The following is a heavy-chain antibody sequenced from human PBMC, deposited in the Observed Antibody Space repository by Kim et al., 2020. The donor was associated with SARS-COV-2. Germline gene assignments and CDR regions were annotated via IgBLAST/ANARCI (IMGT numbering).Heavy chain of an antibody. Sequence: SETLSLTCTVSGGSISSSSYYWGWIRQPPGKGLEWIGSIYYSGSTYYNPSLKSRVTISVDTSKNQFSLKLSSVTAADTAVYYCARPRERWLQSGQFDYWGQGTLVTVSS. D-gene: IGHD5-12*01. CDR3: ARPRERWLQSGQFDY. V-gene: IGHV4-39*01. CDR2: IYYSGST. CDR1: GGSISSSSYY. J-gene: IGHJ4*02.